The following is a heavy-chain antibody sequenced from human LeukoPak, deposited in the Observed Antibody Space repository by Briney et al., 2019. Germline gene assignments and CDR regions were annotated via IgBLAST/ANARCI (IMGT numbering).Heavy chain of an antibody. D-gene: IGHD4-17*01. CDR1: GFTFSTYT. Sequence: GGSLRLSCAASGFTFSTYTMNWVRQAPGKGLEWVSYISSSGSTIYYADSVKGRFTISRDNAKNSLYLQMNSLRAEDTAVYYCARDYGDYPRNWFDPWGQGTLVTVSS. J-gene: IGHJ5*02. CDR2: ISSSGSTI. CDR3: ARDYGDYPRNWFDP. V-gene: IGHV3-48*04.